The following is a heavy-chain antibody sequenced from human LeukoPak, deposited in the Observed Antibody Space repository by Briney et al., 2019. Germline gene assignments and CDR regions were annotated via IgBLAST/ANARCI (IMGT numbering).Heavy chain of an antibody. CDR2: IYHSGST. CDR1: GYSISSGYY. D-gene: IGHD2-2*01. CDR3: ARHLGYCSSTSCYPVYWFDP. J-gene: IGHJ5*02. Sequence: PSETLSLTCAVSGYSISSGYYWGWIRQPPGKGLEWIGSIYHSGSTYYNPSLKSRVTISVDTSKNHFSLKLSSVTAADTAVYYCARHLGYCSSTSCYPVYWFDPWGQGTLVTVSS. V-gene: IGHV4-38-2*01.